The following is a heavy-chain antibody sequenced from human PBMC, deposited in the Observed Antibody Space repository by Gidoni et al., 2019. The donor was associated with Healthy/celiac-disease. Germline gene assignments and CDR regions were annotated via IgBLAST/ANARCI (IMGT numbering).Heavy chain of an antibody. V-gene: IGHV3-23*01. CDR2: ISGSGGST. D-gene: IGHD3-3*01. Sequence: EVQLLESGGGLVQPGGSLRLSCAASGFTFSSYAMSWARQAPGKGLEWVSAISGSGGSTYYADSVKGRFTISRDNSKNTLYLQMNSLRAEDTAVYYCAKDNADDFWSGYWDYWGQGTLVTVSS. J-gene: IGHJ4*02. CDR1: GFTFSSYA. CDR3: AKDNADDFWSGYWDY.